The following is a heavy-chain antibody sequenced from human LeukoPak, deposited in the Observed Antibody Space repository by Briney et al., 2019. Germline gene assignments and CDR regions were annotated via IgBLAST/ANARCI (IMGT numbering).Heavy chain of an antibody. V-gene: IGHV3-11*01. CDR2: IPNDDSVI. D-gene: IGHD3-22*01. J-gene: IGHJ4*02. CDR1: GFSISNYY. Sequence: GGSLRLSCEASGFSISNYYMVWVRQPPGKGLECISYIPNDDSVIYYADSVRGRLSVSRDSAKNSLSLQLNSLRAEDTAVYYCAREQWFRWEYWGQGILVTVSS. CDR3: AREQWFRWEY.